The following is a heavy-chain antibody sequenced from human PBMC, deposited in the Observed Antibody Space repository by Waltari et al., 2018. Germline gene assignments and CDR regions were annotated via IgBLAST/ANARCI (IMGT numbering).Heavy chain of an antibody. J-gene: IGHJ1*01. Sequence: QVQLQESGPGLVKPSETLSLTCAVSGYSISSGYYWGWIRQPPGQGLEWIGSIYSGNSDYNPSLKSRVTRSLDTSKNQFSLKLSSVTAADTAVYYCARLGAGLYCGGDCYPFQHWGQGTLVTVSS. CDR1: GYSISSGYY. CDR3: ARLGAGLYCGGDCYPFQH. CDR2: IYSGNS. V-gene: IGHV4-38-2*01. D-gene: IGHD2-21*01.